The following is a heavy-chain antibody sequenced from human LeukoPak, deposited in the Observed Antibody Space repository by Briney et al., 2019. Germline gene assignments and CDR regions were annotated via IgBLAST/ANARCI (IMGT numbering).Heavy chain of an antibody. J-gene: IGHJ6*03. CDR3: AKDWYDFWSGYYPSHYYYYMDV. D-gene: IGHD3-3*01. CDR2: ISGSGGST. V-gene: IGHV3-23*01. CDR1: GFIFSNYW. Sequence: PGGSLRLSCAASGFIFSNYWMHWVRQAPGKGLEWVSAISGSGGSTYYADSVKGRFTISRDNSKNTLYLQMNSLRAEDTAVYYCAKDWYDFWSGYYPSHYYYYMDVWGKGTTVTVSS.